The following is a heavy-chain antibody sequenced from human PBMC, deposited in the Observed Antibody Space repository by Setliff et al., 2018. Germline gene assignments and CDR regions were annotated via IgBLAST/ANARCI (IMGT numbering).Heavy chain of an antibody. CDR1: GGSISDNNYY. V-gene: IGHV4-39*01. D-gene: IGHD1-26*01. Sequence: PSETLSLTCTVSGGSISDNNYYWGWIRQSPGKELEWIGGISHSANKYYNPSFRTGVTISVDMSKNQFFLNLDSVTAADTAVYYCARGDSSGNNYPVLDYWGQGILVTVSS. J-gene: IGHJ4*02. CDR2: ISHSANK. CDR3: ARGDSSGNNYPVLDY.